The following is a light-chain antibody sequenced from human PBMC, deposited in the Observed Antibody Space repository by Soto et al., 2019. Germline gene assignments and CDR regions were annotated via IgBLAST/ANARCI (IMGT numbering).Light chain of an antibody. Sequence: QSALTQPPSASGSPGQSVTISCTGTSSDVGTYNYVSWYQQHPGKAPKLIIYEVTKRPSGVPDRFSGSKSGNTASLNVSGLQAEDEAAYHCSSYAGSNNPYVFGTGTKLTVL. V-gene: IGLV2-8*01. J-gene: IGLJ1*01. CDR1: SSDVGTYNY. CDR3: SSYAGSNNPYV. CDR2: EVT.